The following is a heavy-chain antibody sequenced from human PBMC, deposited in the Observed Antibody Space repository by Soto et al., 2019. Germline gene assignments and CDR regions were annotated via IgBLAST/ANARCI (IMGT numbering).Heavy chain of an antibody. J-gene: IGHJ4*02. CDR2: IYYTGNT. CDR3: ASGHDAYKVRY. CDR1: GGSISSGATGSY. V-gene: IGHV4-31*03. Sequence: QVQLQESGPGLVKPSQTLSLTCTVSGGSISSGATGSYWTWNRQLPGKGLEWIGYIYYTGNTYYNPSLKSRPTISIDTSENQFSLRLTSVTAADTAVYFCASGHDAYKVRYWGQGTLVTVSS. D-gene: IGHD1-1*01.